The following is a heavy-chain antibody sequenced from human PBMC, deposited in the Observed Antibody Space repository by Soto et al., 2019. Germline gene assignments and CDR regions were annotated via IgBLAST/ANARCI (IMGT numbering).Heavy chain of an antibody. CDR3: ARSRSSWYGWFDP. J-gene: IGHJ5*02. Sequence: QVQLQESGPGLVKPSQTLSLTCTVSGGSISSGDYYWSWIRQPPGKGLEWIGYIYYSGSTYYNPSLKGRVTISVDTSKNQFSLKLSSVTAADTAVYYCARSRSSWYGWFDPWGQGTLVTVSS. CDR1: GGSISSGDYY. V-gene: IGHV4-30-4*01. D-gene: IGHD6-13*01. CDR2: IYYSGST.